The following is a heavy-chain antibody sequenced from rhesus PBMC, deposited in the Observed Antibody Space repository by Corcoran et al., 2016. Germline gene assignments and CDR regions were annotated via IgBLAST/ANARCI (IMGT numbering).Heavy chain of an antibody. Sequence: QVQLQQWGEGLVKPSETLSLTCAVYGGSVSGYWWGWIRQPPGKGLEWLGRIRSGGSTKYNPSLKMRVTISRDTSKNQCSLKLSSVTAADTAVYYCARHDLAAPTFDYWGQGVLVTVSS. CDR1: GGSVSGYW. D-gene: IGHD6-25*01. V-gene: IGHV4-160*01. CDR3: ARHDLAAPTFDY. J-gene: IGHJ4*01. CDR2: IRSGGST.